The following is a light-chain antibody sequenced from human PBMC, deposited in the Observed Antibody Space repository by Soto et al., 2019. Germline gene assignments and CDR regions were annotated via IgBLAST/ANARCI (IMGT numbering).Light chain of an antibody. CDR3: QQYSNWPGRT. V-gene: IGKV3-20*01. CDR2: GAS. J-gene: IGKJ3*01. Sequence: EIVLTQSPGTLSLSPGERATLSCRASQSVSSSYLAWYQQKPGQAPRLLIYGASSRATGIPDRFSGSGSGTDFTLTISRLEPEDFAVYYCQQYSNWPGRTFGPGTKVDIK. CDR1: QSVSSSY.